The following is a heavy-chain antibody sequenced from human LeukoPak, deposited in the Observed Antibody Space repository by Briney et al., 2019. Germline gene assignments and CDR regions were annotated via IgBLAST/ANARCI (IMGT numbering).Heavy chain of an antibody. CDR1: GFTFSSYG. Sequence: GGSLRLSCAASGFTFSSYGMHWVRQAPGKGLEWVAVIWYDGSNKYYADSVKGRFTISRDNSKNTLYLQMNSLRAEDTAVYYCVKGGGNFDSWGQGTLVTVSS. CDR3: VKGGGNFDS. CDR2: IWYDGSNK. J-gene: IGHJ4*02. V-gene: IGHV3-33*06.